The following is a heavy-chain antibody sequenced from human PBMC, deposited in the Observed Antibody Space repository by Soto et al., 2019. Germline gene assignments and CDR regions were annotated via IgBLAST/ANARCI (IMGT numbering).Heavy chain of an antibody. CDR2: IDSSGEK. CDR3: ARRHLAVAVSPWFDS. Sequence: QVTLKESGPVLVKPTETLTLRCTVSGLSISDSEMGVSWIRQPPGKALEWLAHIDSSGEKSYRTFLKSRLTITKDTSKSQIVRIMPNMDPADTGTYYCARRHLAVAVSPWFDSWGQGILVTVSS. J-gene: IGHJ5*01. V-gene: IGHV2-26*01. CDR1: GLSISDSEMG. D-gene: IGHD6-19*01.